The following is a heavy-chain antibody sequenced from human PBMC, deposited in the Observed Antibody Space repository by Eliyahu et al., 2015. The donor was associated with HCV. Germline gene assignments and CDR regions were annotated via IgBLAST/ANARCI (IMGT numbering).Heavy chain of an antibody. J-gene: IGHJ3*02. Sequence: EVQLLESGGGLVQPGGSLRLSCAASGFTFSSYAMSWVRQAPGKGLEWGSSIGGSGGSTYYADSVKGRFTISRDNSKNTLYLQLNSLRAEDTAVYYCAKDRGFSYGFDIWGQGTMVTVSS. CDR1: GFTFSSYA. CDR3: AKDRGFSYGFDI. V-gene: IGHV3-23*01. D-gene: IGHD3-10*01. CDR2: IGGSGGST.